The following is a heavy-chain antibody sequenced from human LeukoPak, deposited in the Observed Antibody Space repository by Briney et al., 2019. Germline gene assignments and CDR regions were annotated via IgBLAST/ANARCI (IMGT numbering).Heavy chain of an antibody. Sequence: SETLSLTXTVSGGSIRSYYWSWIRQPPGKGLEWIGYIYYSGSTNYNPSLKSRVTISVDTSKNQFSLKLSSVTAADTAVYYCARSYYYDSSHLDYWGQGTLVTVSS. V-gene: IGHV4-59*01. J-gene: IGHJ4*02. CDR2: IYYSGST. D-gene: IGHD3-22*01. CDR3: ARSYYYDSSHLDY. CDR1: GGSIRSYY.